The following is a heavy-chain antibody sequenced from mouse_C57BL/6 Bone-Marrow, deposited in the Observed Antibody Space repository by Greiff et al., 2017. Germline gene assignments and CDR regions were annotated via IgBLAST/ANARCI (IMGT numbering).Heavy chain of an antibody. CDR3: ATDCFAY. V-gene: IGHV1-69*01. J-gene: IGHJ3*01. CDR1: GYTFTSYW. CDR2: IDPADSYT. Sequence: VQLQQSGAELVMPGASVKLSCKASGYTFTSYWMHWVQQRPGQGLEWIGAIDPADSYTNYTQKFKGKSTLTADKSSSTAYMQLSSLTSEDSAVYYCATDCFAYWGQGTLVTVSA.